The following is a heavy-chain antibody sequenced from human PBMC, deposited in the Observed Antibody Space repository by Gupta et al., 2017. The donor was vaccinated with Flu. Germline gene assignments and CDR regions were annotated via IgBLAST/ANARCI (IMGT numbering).Heavy chain of an antibody. Sequence: QVQLVESGGGVVQPGRSLRLSCAASGFTFSSYGMHWVRPAPGKGLEWVAVIWYDGSNKYYADSVKGRFTISRDNSKNTLYLQMNSLRAEDTAVYYCAREWVDTAMVYYFDYWGQGTLVTVSS. CDR1: GFTFSSYG. V-gene: IGHV3-33*01. CDR2: IWYDGSNK. J-gene: IGHJ4*02. D-gene: IGHD5-18*01. CDR3: AREWVDTAMVYYFDY.